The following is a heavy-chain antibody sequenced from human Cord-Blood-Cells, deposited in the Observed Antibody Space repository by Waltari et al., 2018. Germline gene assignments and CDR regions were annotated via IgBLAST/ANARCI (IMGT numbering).Heavy chain of an antibody. Sequence: QVQLQQWGAGLLKPSETLSLTCAVYGGSFSGYYWSWIRQPPGKGLEWIGEINHSGSNNYNPSLKSRVTISVDTSKNQFSLKLSSVTAADTAVYYCARGQRGKNWFDPWGQGTLVTVSS. J-gene: IGHJ5*02. CDR1: GGSFSGYY. V-gene: IGHV4-34*01. CDR2: INHSGSN. CDR3: ARGQRGKNWFDP. D-gene: IGHD3-16*01.